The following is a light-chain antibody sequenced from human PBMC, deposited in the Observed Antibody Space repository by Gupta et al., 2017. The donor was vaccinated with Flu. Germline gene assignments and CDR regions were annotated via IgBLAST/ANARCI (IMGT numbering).Light chain of an antibody. J-gene: IGLJ3*02. CDR1: SSDVGGYQY. CDR2: EVT. Sequence: QSALTQPASVSGSPGKSIPISCTGTSSDVGGYQYVSWYQQHPDRAPKLLIYEVTNRPSGVSNRFSGSKSGTTASLTISGLQAEDEADYYCSSYTSTSALRVFGGGTKLTVL. V-gene: IGLV2-14*01. CDR3: SSYTSTSALRV.